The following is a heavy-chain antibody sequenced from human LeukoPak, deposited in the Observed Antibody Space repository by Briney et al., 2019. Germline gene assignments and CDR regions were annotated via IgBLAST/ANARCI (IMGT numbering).Heavy chain of an antibody. Sequence: PSETLSLTCTVSGGSISSYYWSWIRQPPGKGLEWIGYIYYSGSINYNPSLKSRVTISVDTSKNQFSLKLSSVTAADTAVYYCARGLITGTTYYYYGMDVWGQGTTVTVSS. D-gene: IGHD1-7*01. CDR2: IYYSGSI. J-gene: IGHJ6*02. CDR1: GGSISSYY. V-gene: IGHV4-59*08. CDR3: ARGLITGTTYYYYGMDV.